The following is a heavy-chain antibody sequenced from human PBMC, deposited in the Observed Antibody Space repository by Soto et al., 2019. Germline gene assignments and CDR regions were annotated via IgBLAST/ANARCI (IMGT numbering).Heavy chain of an antibody. V-gene: IGHV4-59*08. CDR3: ARRYGLSAFDI. Sequence: PSETLSLTCTVSGGSISSYYWSWIRQPPGKGLEWIGDIYYNGSTNYNPSLKSRVTISVDTSKNQFSLKLSSVTAADTAVYFCARRYGLSAFDIWGQGTMVTVS. J-gene: IGHJ3*02. D-gene: IGHD3-10*01. CDR1: GGSISSYY. CDR2: IYYNGST.